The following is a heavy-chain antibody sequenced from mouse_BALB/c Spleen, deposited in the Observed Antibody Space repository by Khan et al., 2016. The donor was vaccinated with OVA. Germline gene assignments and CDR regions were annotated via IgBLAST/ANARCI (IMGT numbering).Heavy chain of an antibody. D-gene: IGHD1-1*01. CDR1: GYTFTEYA. CDR3: ARDGSRSLVAK. Sequence: QVQLQQPGTEVVRPGVSVKISCKGSGYTFTEYAMSWVKESPEKRLEWIGVISTKYGDARYNQKFQGKATLTVDTSSSTAYMELARLTSEDSAILYSARDGSRSLVAKWGQGTLVTVTA. CDR2: ISTKYGDA. V-gene: IGHV1S137*01. J-gene: IGHJ3*02.